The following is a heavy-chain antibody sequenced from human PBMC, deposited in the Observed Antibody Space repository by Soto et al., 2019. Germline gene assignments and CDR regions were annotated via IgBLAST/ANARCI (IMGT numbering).Heavy chain of an antibody. J-gene: IGHJ5*02. D-gene: IGHD1-7*01. V-gene: IGHV3-30-3*01. CDR1: GFTFSSYA. Sequence: HPGGSLRLSCAASGFTFSSYAMHWVRQAPGKGLEWVAVISYDGSNKYYADSVKGRFTISRDNSKNTLYLQMNSLRAEDTAVYYCARDSGTSFDPWGQGTLVTVSS. CDR3: ARDSGTSFDP. CDR2: ISYDGSNK.